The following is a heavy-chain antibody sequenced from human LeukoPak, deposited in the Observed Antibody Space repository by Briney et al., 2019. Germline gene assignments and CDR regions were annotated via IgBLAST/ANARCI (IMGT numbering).Heavy chain of an antibody. J-gene: IGHJ4*02. CDR3: ARQTLTYYYDSSGYSEGAYFDY. CDR1: GGSISTYY. V-gene: IGHV4-59*08. CDR2: IYYSGST. Sequence: PSETLSLTCTVSGGSISTYYRSWIRQPPGKGLEWIGYIYYSGSTNYNPSLKSRVTISVDTSKNQFSLKLSSVTAADTALYYCARQTLTYYYDSSGYSEGAYFDYWGQGTLVTVSS. D-gene: IGHD3-22*01.